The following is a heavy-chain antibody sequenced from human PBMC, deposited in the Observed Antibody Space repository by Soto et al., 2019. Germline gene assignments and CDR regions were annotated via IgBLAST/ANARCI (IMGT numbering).Heavy chain of an antibody. J-gene: IGHJ5*02. CDR1: GGSISTDYW. Sequence: QVQLQESGPGLVKPSGTLSLTCAVSGGSISTDYWWSWVRQPPGKGLEWIGEVHHSGTTNYIQSLKSRVTMSVDKSGNQVSLELTSVAAADTAVYYCARDWRCSGGSCSYNWFDPWGQGTLVTVSS. CDR2: VHHSGTT. V-gene: IGHV4-4*02. D-gene: IGHD2-15*01. CDR3: ARDWRCSGGSCSYNWFDP.